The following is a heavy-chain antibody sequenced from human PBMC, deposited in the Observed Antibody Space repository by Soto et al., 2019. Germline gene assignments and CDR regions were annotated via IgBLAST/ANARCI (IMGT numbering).Heavy chain of an antibody. D-gene: IGHD3-3*01. V-gene: IGHV1-2*04. CDR3: ARGNYYDFWSGYYNGVATNYGMDV. Sequence: GASVKVSCKASGYTFTGYYMHWVRQAPGQGLEWMGWINPNSGGTNYAQKFQGWVTMTRDTSISTAYMELSRLRSDDTAVYYCARGNYYDFWSGYYNGVATNYGMDVWGQGTTVTVSS. CDR1: GYTFTGYY. J-gene: IGHJ6*02. CDR2: INPNSGGT.